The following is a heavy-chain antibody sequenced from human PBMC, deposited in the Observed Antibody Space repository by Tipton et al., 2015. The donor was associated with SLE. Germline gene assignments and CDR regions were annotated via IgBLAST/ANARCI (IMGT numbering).Heavy chain of an antibody. CDR2: IYTSGST. CDR1: GGSISSGSYY. CDR3: TEGGWLGDAFDI. Sequence: TLSLTCTVSGGSISSGSYYWSWIRQPAGKGLEWIGRIYTSGSTNYNPSLKSRVTISVDTSKNQFSLKLSSVTAADTAVYYCTEGGWLGDAFDIWGQGTMVTVSS. V-gene: IGHV4-61*02. D-gene: IGHD6-19*01. J-gene: IGHJ3*02.